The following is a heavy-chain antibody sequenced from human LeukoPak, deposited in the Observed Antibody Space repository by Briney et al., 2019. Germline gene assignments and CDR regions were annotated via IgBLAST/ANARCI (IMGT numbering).Heavy chain of an antibody. Sequence: ASVKVSCKASGYTFTSYEINWVRQATGQGLEWMGWMNANSGNTGYAQKFQGRVTMTRNTSISTAYMELSSLRSEDTAVYYCARGHGDYAVRYYYYMDVWGKGTTVTVSS. V-gene: IGHV1-8*01. D-gene: IGHD4-17*01. J-gene: IGHJ6*03. CDR3: ARGHGDYAVRYYYYMDV. CDR2: MNANSGNT. CDR1: GYTFTSYE.